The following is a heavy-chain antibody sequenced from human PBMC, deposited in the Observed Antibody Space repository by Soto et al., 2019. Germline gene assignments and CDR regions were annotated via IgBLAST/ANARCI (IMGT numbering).Heavy chain of an antibody. D-gene: IGHD3-3*01. CDR3: ARDRVLRFLEWLPYYGMDV. CDR2: IYYSGST. CDR1: GGSISSYY. V-gene: IGHV4-59*01. J-gene: IGHJ6*02. Sequence: PSETLSLTCTVSGGSISSYYWSWIRQPPGKGLEWIGYIYYSGSTNYNPSLKSRVTISVDTSKNQFSLKLSSVTAADTAVYYCARDRVLRFLEWLPYYGMDVWGQGTTVTVSS.